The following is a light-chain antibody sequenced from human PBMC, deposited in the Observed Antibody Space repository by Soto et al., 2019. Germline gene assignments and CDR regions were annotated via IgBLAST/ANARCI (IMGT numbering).Light chain of an antibody. CDR2: SAS. CDR1: QSVSSK. J-gene: IGKJ1*01. CDR3: QQYNNWPRT. Sequence: ETVMTQSPGTLSVSPGERVTLSCRASQSVSSKLAWYQQKPGQGPRLVIYSASTRATGIPARFSGSGSGTEFTLTISSLQSEDFAVYYCQQYNNWPRTFGQGTKVDIK. V-gene: IGKV3-15*01.